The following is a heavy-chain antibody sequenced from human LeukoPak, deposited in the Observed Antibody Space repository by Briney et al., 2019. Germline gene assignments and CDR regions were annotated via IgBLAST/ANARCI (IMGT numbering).Heavy chain of an antibody. CDR3: ARDSPPEGCSGGSCYPDY. CDR2: IWYDGSNK. J-gene: IGHJ4*02. V-gene: IGHV3-33*01. D-gene: IGHD2-15*01. CDR1: GFTFSSYG. Sequence: QPGRSLRLSCAASGFTFSSYGMHWVRQAPGKGLEWVAVIWYDGSNKYYADSVKGRFTISRDNSKNTLYLQMNSLRAEDTAVYYCARDSPPEGCSGGSCYPDYWGQGTLVTVSS.